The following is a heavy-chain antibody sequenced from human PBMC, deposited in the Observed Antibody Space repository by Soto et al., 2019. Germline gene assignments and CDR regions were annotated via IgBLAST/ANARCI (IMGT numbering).Heavy chain of an antibody. D-gene: IGHD6-25*01. V-gene: IGHV3-73*02. CDR2: IGRKANNYAT. CDR1: GFIFSGSA. J-gene: IGHJ4*02. Sequence: EVHLVQSGGGLVQPGGSLKLSCAASGFIFSGSAMHWVRQASGKGLEWVGRIGRKANNYATEYAASVEGRFTISRDESKTTTFLLMYSLKSEDTAVYFCVRQRLLVRPLDHWGQGTLVTVSS. CDR3: VRQRLLVRPLDH.